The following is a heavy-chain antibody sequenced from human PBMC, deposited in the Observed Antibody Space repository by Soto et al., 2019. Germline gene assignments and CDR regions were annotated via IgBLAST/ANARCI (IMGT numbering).Heavy chain of an antibody. J-gene: IGHJ4*02. V-gene: IGHV3-23*01. CDR3: AKPPRWETYFDY. CDR1: GFTFSSYA. Sequence: EVQLLESGGGLVQPGGSLRLSCAASGFTFSSYAMSWVRQAPGKGLEWVSAISGSGGSTYYADSVKGRFTISRDNSKNTLYLQINSLRAEDTAVYYFAKPPRWETYFDYWGQGTLVTVSS. D-gene: IGHD1-26*01. CDR2: ISGSGGST.